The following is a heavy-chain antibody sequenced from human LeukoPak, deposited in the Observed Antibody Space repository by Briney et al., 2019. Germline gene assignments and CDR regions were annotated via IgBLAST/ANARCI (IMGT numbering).Heavy chain of an antibody. D-gene: IGHD1-26*01. CDR1: GYTFTSYD. V-gene: IGHV1-8*01. CDR3: ATDERGGSYDY. J-gene: IGHJ4*02. CDR2: MNPNSGNT. Sequence: GASVKVSCKASGYTFTSYDINWVRQATGQGLEWMGWMNPNSGNTGYAQKFQGRVTMTEDTSTDTAYMELSSLRSEDTAVYYCATDERGGSYDYWGQGTLVTVSS.